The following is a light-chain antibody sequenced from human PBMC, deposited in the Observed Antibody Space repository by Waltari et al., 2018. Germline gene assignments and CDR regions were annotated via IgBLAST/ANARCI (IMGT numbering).Light chain of an antibody. CDR2: DAS. J-gene: IGKJ4*01. Sequence: EIVLTQSPATLSLSPGERATLSCRASQSVSSYLAWYQQKPGQAPRLLIYDASNRATGIPVRFSGSGSGTDFTLTISSLEPEDFAVYYCQQRKSWPLTFGGGTKMEIK. V-gene: IGKV3-11*01. CDR3: QQRKSWPLT. CDR1: QSVSSY.